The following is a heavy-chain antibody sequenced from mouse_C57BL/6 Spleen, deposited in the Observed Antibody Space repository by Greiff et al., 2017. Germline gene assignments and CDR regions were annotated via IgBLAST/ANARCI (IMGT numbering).Heavy chain of an antibody. J-gene: IGHJ2*01. Sequence: EVQGVESGGGLVKPGGSLKLSCAASGFTFSSYTMSWVRQTPEKRLEWVATISGGGGNTYYPDSVKGRFTISRDNAKNTLYLQMSSLRSEDTALYYCASHYYGSSYDYWGQGTTLTVSS. D-gene: IGHD1-1*01. V-gene: IGHV5-9*01. CDR3: ASHYYGSSYDY. CDR2: ISGGGGNT. CDR1: GFTFSSYT.